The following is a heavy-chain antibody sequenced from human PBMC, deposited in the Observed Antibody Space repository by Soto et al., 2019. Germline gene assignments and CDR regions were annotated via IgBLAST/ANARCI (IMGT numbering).Heavy chain of an antibody. V-gene: IGHV4-30-4*01. CDR1: GGSISSGDYY. CDR3: ARERQYYDILTGYSFFDS. D-gene: IGHD3-9*01. Sequence: PSETLSLTCTVSGGSISSGDYYWSWIRQPPGKGLEWIGYIYYSGSTYYNPSLKSRVTISVDTSKNQFSLKLSSVTAADTAVYYCARERQYYDILTGYSFFDSWGQGTLVTVSS. CDR2: IYYSGST. J-gene: IGHJ4*02.